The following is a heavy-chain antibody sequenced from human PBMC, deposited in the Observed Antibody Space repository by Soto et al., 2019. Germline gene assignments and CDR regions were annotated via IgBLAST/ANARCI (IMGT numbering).Heavy chain of an antibody. V-gene: IGHV1-69*13. CDR2: IIPIFGTA. J-gene: IGHJ5*02. D-gene: IGHD1-7*01. CDR3: AREGPRVYNWNYRWFDP. Sequence: SVKVSCKASGGTFSSYAISWVRQAPGQGLEWMGGIIPIFGTANYAQKFQGRVTITADESTSTAYMELSSLRSEDTAVYYCAREGPRVYNWNYRWFDPWGQGTLVTVSS. CDR1: GGTFSSYA.